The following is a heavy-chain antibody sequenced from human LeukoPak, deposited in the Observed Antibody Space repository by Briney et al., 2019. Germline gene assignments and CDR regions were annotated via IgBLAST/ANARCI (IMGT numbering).Heavy chain of an antibody. CDR1: GFTFSSYW. CDR2: IKQDGSEK. CDR3: AKDQVRGYSYGIKDY. V-gene: IGHV3-7*01. Sequence: HGGSLRLSCAASGFTFSSYWMSWVRQAPGKGLEWVANIKQDGSEKYYVDSVKGRFTISRDNAKNSLYLQMNSLRAEDTAVYYCAKDQVRGYSYGIKDYWGQGTLVTVSS. D-gene: IGHD5-18*01. J-gene: IGHJ4*02.